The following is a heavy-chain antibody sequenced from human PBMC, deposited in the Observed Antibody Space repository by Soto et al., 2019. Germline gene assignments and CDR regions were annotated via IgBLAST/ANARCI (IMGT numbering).Heavy chain of an antibody. CDR1: GFTFTDYA. Sequence: EVQLLASGGGLVQPGGSLRLSCAASGFTFTDYALTRVRQTPRKGLEWVSSKNGRGGGTYYADSVKGRFTISRDNSKNMVFLQMNSLGVEDAAIYYCTNNPRPVCGGYCDAEHWGQGTLVSVSP. CDR2: KNGRGGGT. D-gene: IGHD2-21*02. CDR3: TNNPRPVCGGYCDAEH. J-gene: IGHJ1*01. V-gene: IGHV3-23*01.